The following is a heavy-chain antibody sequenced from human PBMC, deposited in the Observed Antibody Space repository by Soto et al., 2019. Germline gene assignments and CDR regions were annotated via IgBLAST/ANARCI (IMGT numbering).Heavy chain of an antibody. Sequence: QVQLVQSGAEVKKPGASVKVSCKASGYTLTTFFMHWVRQAPGQGLEWMGVINPGYPAGRSTTYEQKLQGRVTMTTETSTSKVYLELSRLRSDDTAVSYCAREAIVAGATTGMDVWGKGTTVNVSS. J-gene: IGHJ6*04. CDR1: GYTLTTFF. CDR3: AREAIVAGATTGMDV. CDR2: INPGYPAGRST. V-gene: IGHV1-46*01. D-gene: IGHD1-26*01.